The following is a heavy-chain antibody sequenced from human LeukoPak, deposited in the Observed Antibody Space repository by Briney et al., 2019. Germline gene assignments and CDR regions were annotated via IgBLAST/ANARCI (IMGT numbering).Heavy chain of an antibody. V-gene: IGHV1-8*01. CDR2: MNPNSGNT. D-gene: IGHD3-22*01. CDR3: ARDYDSSGYYGLY. J-gene: IGHJ4*02. CDR1: GYTFTSYD. Sequence: GASVKVSCKASGYTFTSYDINWVRQATGQGLEWMGWMNPNSGNTGYAQKFQGRVTMTRNTSISTAYMELSSLRSEDTAVYYCARDYDSSGYYGLYWGQGTLVTVSS.